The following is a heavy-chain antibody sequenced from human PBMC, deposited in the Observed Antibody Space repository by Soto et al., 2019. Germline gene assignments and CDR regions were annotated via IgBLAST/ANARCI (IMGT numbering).Heavy chain of an antibody. D-gene: IGHD3-16*02. CDR3: ARDFKLSRIDY. CDR1: GFTFSSYG. V-gene: IGHV3-33*01. CDR2: IWYDGSNK. Sequence: QVQLVESGGGVVPPGRSLRLSCAASGFTFSSYGMHWVRQAPGKGLEWVAVIWYDGSNKYYADSVKGRFTISRDNSKNTLYLQMNSLRAEDTAVYYCARDFKLSRIDYWGQGTLVTVSS. J-gene: IGHJ4*02.